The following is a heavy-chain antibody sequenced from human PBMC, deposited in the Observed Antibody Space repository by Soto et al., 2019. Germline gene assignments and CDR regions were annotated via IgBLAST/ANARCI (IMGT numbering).Heavy chain of an antibody. Sequence: SVKVSCKTSGGTFSRHAINWVRQAPGQGLEWMGGITPLFGTTNYAQKFKGRVTISADESSSTAYMELSSLTSEDAAVYYCARAAIHGSSWYFWFDPWGQGTLVTVSS. CDR2: ITPLFGTT. J-gene: IGHJ5*02. CDR1: GGTFSRHA. V-gene: IGHV1-69*13. CDR3: ARAAIHGSSWYFWFDP. D-gene: IGHD6-13*01.